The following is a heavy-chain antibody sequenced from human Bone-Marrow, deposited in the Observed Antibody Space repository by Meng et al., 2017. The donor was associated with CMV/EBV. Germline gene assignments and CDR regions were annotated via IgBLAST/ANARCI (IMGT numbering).Heavy chain of an antibody. D-gene: IGHD1-26*01. J-gene: IGHJ4*02. CDR3: ACLNSETYGDRGHLDY. Sequence: GESLKISCAVSEFTFDIYSMHWVRQAPGEGPEWVAVISYDGGIQFYAESVKGRFTISRDNAKDTLYLQMNTLRAEDTAIYYCACLNSETYGDRGHLDYWGQGTLVTFSS. V-gene: IGHV3-30*04. CDR1: EFTFDIYS. CDR2: ISYDGGIQ.